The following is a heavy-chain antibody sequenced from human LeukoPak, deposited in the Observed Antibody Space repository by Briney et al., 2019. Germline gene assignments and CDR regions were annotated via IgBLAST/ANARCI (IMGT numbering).Heavy chain of an antibody. Sequence: GGSLRLSCTASGFTTHYWLNWVRQSPGKGLEWVANIDRDGRVQHYVDSVEGRFTISRDSAKNSLALQMHSLRAEDTAVYYCTGGSDKVLSREYYYYMDVWGTGTTVTVSS. CDR1: GFTTHYW. CDR2: IDRDGRVQ. V-gene: IGHV3-7*01. D-gene: IGHD2/OR15-2a*01. CDR3: TGGSDKVLSREYYYYMDV. J-gene: IGHJ6*03.